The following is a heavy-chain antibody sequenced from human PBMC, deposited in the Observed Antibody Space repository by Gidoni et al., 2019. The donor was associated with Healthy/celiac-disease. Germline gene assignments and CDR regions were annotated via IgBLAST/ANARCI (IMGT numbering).Heavy chain of an antibody. CDR1: GFTFRSYA. J-gene: IGHJ6*02. D-gene: IGHD4-17*01. CDR3: AKDAPPTGYYGMDV. V-gene: IGHV3-23*01. CDR2: ISGSGGST. Sequence: EVQLLESGGGLVQPGGSLRLSFAASGFTFRSYAMSWVRQAPGQGLEWVSAISGSGGSTYYADSVKGRFTISRDNSKNTLYLQMNSLRAEDTAVYYCAKDAPPTGYYGMDVWGQGTTVTVSS.